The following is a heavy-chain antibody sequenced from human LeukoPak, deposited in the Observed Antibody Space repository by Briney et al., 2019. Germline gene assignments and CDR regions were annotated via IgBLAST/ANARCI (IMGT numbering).Heavy chain of an antibody. CDR3: ARDVYSGSYHKNDAFDI. Sequence: SETLSLTCSVSGYSISSGYYWGWIRQPPGKGLEWIGSIYYSGSTYYNPSLKSRVTISVDTSKNQFSLKLSSVTAADTAVYYCARDVYSGSYHKNDAFDIWGQGTMVTVSS. CDR1: GYSISSGYY. CDR2: IYYSGST. V-gene: IGHV4-38-2*02. D-gene: IGHD1-26*01. J-gene: IGHJ3*02.